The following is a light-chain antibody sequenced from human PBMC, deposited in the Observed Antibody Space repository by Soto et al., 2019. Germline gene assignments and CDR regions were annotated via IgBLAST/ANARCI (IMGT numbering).Light chain of an antibody. J-gene: IGLJ1*01. Sequence: QSALTQPASVSGSPGQSITISCTGTSSDVGGFNSVSWYQLRPGTAPKLILYDVVDRPSGVSYRFSGSTSGNTASLTISGLQAADEAEYFCSSYTSTRTNVFGSGTKLTVL. V-gene: IGLV2-14*03. CDR2: DVV. CDR3: SSYTSTRTNV. CDR1: SSDVGGFNS.